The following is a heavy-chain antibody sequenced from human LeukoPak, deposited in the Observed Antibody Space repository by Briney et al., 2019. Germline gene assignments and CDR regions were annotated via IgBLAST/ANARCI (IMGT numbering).Heavy chain of an antibody. CDR1: GFTFSSYA. D-gene: IGHD1-14*01. V-gene: IGHV3-23*01. CDR2: ISGSGGST. Sequence: GGSLRLSCAASGFTFSSYAMSWVRQAPGKGLEWVSAISGSGGSTYYADSVKGRFTISRDNSKNTLYLQMNSLRAVDTAVYYCANGRHAPGLLDYWGQGTLVTVSS. J-gene: IGHJ4*02. CDR3: ANGRHAPGLLDY.